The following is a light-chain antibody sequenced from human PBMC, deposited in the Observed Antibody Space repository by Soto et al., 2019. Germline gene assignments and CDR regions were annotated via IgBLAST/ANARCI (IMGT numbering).Light chain of an antibody. CDR1: SSDVGSYTY. J-gene: IGLJ1*01. CDR3: SSYTISSTYV. CDR2: DVS. Sequence: QSALTQPASVSGSPGQSIAISCTGTSSDVGSYTYVSWYQQHPGKAPKLMIFDVSNRPSGVSDRFSGSKSGNTASVTISGLQADDEADYYCSSYTISSTYVFGTGTKLTVL. V-gene: IGLV2-14*01.